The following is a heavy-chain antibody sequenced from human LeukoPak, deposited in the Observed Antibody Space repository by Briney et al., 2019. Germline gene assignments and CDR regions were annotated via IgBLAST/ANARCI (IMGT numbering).Heavy chain of an antibody. D-gene: IGHD5-18*01. Sequence: PGGSLRLSCAASGFTFSSYWMTWVRQAPGKGLEWVANIKQDGSEKYYVDSVKGRFTISRDNAKKSLYLQMSSLRAEDTAVYYCARDPGGYSYGYYFDNWGQGTTVTVSS. CDR3: ARDPGGYSYGYYFDN. CDR2: IKQDGSEK. V-gene: IGHV3-7*05. J-gene: IGHJ4*02. CDR1: GFTFSSYW.